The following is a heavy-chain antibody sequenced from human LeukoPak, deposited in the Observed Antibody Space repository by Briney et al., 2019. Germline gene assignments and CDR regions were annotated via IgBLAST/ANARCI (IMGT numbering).Heavy chain of an antibody. CDR3: AREKSRYKYGYNH. CDR2: ISAYNGNT. Sequence: VASVKLSCKASGYNFISYDINWVRQAPGQGLEWMGWISAYNGNTNYALKIKGRVTMTTDTSTNTVYLELRSLRPDDTAVYYCAREKSRYKYGYNHWGQGTLVTVSS. J-gene: IGHJ4*02. D-gene: IGHD5-18*01. V-gene: IGHV1-18*01. CDR1: GYNFISYD.